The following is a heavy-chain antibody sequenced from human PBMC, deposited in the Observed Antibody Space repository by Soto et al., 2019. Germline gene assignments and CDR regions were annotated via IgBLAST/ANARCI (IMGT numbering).Heavy chain of an antibody. V-gene: IGHV2-5*02. J-gene: IGHJ5*02. CDR3: AHWKGYVWGPPGGFDP. CDR2: IYWDDDK. Sequence: SGPTLVNPTQTLTLTCTFSGFSLSTGGVAVGWIRQPPGKALEWLALIYWDDDKRYSPSLKSRLTITKDTSKNQVVLTMTNMDPVDTATYYCAHWKGYVWGPPGGFDPWGQGTLVTVSS. D-gene: IGHD3-16*01. CDR1: GFSLSTGGVA.